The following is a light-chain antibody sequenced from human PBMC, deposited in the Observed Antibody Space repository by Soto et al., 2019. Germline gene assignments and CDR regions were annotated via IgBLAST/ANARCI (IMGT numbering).Light chain of an antibody. CDR2: DAS. Sequence: EIVLTQSPGTLSLSPGERATLSCRASQSVSSSYLAWYQQKPGQAPRLLIYDASSRATGISARFSGSGSGTDFTLTISSLEPEDFAVYYCQQRNNWPLTFGQGTKVDIK. CDR1: QSVSSSY. CDR3: QQRNNWPLT. J-gene: IGKJ1*01. V-gene: IGKV3D-20*02.